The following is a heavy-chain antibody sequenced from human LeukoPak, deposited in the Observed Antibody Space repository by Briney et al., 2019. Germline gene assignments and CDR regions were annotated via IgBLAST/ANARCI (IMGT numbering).Heavy chain of an antibody. D-gene: IGHD3-10*01. V-gene: IGHV4-31*03. CDR2: IYYSGST. CDR1: GGSISSGGYY. J-gene: IGHJ6*02. CDR3: ARDKGSGSYYTYYYYGMDV. Sequence: PSETLSLTCTVSGGSISSGGYYWSWIRQHPGKGLEWIGCIYYSGSTYYNPSLKSRVTISVDTSKNQFSLKLSSVTAADTAVYYCARDKGSGSYYTYYYYGMDVWGQGTTVTVSS.